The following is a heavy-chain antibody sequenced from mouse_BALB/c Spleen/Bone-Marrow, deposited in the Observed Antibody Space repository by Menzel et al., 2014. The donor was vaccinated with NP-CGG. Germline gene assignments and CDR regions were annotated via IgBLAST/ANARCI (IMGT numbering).Heavy chain of an antibody. D-gene: IGHD1-1*01. J-gene: IGHJ2*01. CDR2: IYPSDSYT. V-gene: IGHV1-69*02. CDR1: GYTFTSYW. CDR3: TKSYSSSYEYYFDY. Sequence: QVQLQQSGAELVRPGASVKLSCKASGYTFTSYWINWVKQRPGQGLEWIGNIYPSDSYTNYNQKFKDKATLTVDKSSSTAYMQLRSPTPEDSAVYYCTKSYSSSYEYYFDYLGQGTTLTVSS.